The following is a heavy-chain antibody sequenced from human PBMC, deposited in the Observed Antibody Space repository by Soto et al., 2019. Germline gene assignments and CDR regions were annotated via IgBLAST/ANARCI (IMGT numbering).Heavy chain of an antibody. D-gene: IGHD5-12*01. CDR3: ARPDIVATIDYYYYGMDV. CDR2: IIPIFGTA. CDR1: GGTFSSYA. J-gene: IGHJ6*02. V-gene: IGHV1-69*01. Sequence: QVQLVQSGAEVKKPGSSVKVSCKASGGTFSSYAISWVRQAPGQGLEWMGGIIPIFGTANYAQKFQGRVTITAGESTSTVYMELSSLRSEDTAVYYCARPDIVATIDYYYYGMDVWGQGTTVTVSS.